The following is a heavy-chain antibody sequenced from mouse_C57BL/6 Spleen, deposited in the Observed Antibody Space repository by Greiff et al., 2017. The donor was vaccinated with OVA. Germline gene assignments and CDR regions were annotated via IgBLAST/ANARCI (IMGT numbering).Heavy chain of an antibody. CDR3: TRRDDGLAMDY. CDR2: IDPETGGT. D-gene: IGHD2-3*01. Sequence: VKLQESGAELVRPGASVTLSCKASGYTFTDYEMHWVKQTPVHGLEWIGAIDPETGGTAYNQKFKGKAILTADKSSSTAYMELRSLTSEDSAVYYCTRRDDGLAMDYWGQGTSVTVSS. V-gene: IGHV1-15*01. CDR1: GYTFTDYE. J-gene: IGHJ4*01.